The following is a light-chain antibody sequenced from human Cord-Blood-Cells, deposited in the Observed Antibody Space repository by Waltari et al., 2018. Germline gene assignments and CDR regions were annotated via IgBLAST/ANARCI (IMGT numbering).Light chain of an antibody. CDR1: RSDVGSYNL. V-gene: IGLV2-23*01. J-gene: IGLJ3*02. CDR2: EGR. Sequence: QSALTQPASVSGSPGQSITISCTGTRSDVGSYNLVSWYQQHPGKAPQLMIYEGRKRPSGVSNRFSGSKSGNTASLTISGLQAEDEADYYCCSYAGSSTWVFGGGTKLTVL. CDR3: CSYAGSSTWV.